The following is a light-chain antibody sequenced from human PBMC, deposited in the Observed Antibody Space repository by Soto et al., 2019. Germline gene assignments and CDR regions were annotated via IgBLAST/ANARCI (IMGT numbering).Light chain of an antibody. J-gene: IGLJ2*01. CDR3: QSYDTSLNAIL. V-gene: IGLV1-40*01. CDR2: GNT. Sequence: QSVLTQPPSVSGSPGQSVTISCTGTSSNIGAGFDVHWYQQIPGTAPKLLIFGNTNRPSGVPERFSGARSGASASLAISEPQADDEAVSYCQSYDTSLNAILFGGGTQLTVL. CDR1: SSNIGAGFD.